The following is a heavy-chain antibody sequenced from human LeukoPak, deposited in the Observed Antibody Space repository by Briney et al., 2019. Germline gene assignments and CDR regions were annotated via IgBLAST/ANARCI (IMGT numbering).Heavy chain of an antibody. CDR1: GFTVSSNY. CDR3: ARVFVDAFDI. V-gene: IGHV3-7*04. D-gene: IGHD2-21*01. CDR2: IKQDGSEK. J-gene: IGHJ3*02. Sequence: GGSLRLSCAASGFTVSSNYMSWVRQAPGKGLEWVANIKQDGSEKYYVDSVKGRFTISRDNAKNSLYLQMNSLRAEDTAVYYCARVFVDAFDIWGQGTMVTVSS.